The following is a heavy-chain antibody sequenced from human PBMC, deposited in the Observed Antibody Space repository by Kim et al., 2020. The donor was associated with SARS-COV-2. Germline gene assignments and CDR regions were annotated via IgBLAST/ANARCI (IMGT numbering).Heavy chain of an antibody. Sequence: SETLSLTCTVSGGSISSYYCSWIRQPPGKGLEWIGYIYYSGSTNYNPSLKSRVTISVDTSKNQFSLKLSSVTAADTAVYYCARGRITMVRELDYWGQGTLVTVAS. CDR3: ARGRITMVRELDY. CDR2: IYYSGST. J-gene: IGHJ4*02. D-gene: IGHD3-10*01. V-gene: IGHV4-59*13. CDR1: GGSISSYY.